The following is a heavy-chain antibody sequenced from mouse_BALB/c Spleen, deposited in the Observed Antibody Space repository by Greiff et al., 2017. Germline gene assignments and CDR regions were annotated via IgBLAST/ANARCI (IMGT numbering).Heavy chain of an antibody. J-gene: IGHJ4*01. CDR1: GYTFTSYV. CDR2: INPYNDGT. Sequence: VQLKESGPELVKPGASVKMSCKASGYTFTSYVMHWVKQKPGQGLEWIGYINPYNDGTKYNEKFKGKATLTSDKSSSTAYMELSSLTSEDSAVYYCAREITTRGYAMDYWGQGTSVTVSS. V-gene: IGHV1-14*01. CDR3: AREITTRGYAMDY. D-gene: IGHD2-4*01.